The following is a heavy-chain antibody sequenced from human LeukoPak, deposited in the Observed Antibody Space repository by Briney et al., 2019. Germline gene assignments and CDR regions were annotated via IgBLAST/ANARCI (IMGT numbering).Heavy chain of an antibody. D-gene: IGHD3-10*01. CDR1: GGTFSSYA. CDR2: IIPILGIA. Sequence: SVKVSCKASGGTFSSYAISWVRQAPGQGLEWMGRIIPILGIAHYAQKFQGRVTITADKSTSTAYMQLSSLRSEDTAVYYCARDIWFGEDYYYGMDVWGQGTTVTVSS. V-gene: IGHV1-69*04. CDR3: ARDIWFGEDYYYGMDV. J-gene: IGHJ6*02.